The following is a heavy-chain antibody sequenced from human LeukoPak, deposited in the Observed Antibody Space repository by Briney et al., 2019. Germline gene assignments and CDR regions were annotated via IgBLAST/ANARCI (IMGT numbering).Heavy chain of an antibody. Sequence: TGGSLGLSCAASGFTFSNIAWSWVGKPQGRGLGWVSVISGSGGSTYYADSVKGRFTISRDNSKNTLYLQMDSLRAGDTAVYYCARGRLRVIDAFDIWGQGTMVTVSS. CDR3: ARGRLRVIDAFDI. V-gene: IGHV3-23*01. D-gene: IGHD2-21*01. CDR2: ISGSGGST. CDR1: GFTFSNIA. J-gene: IGHJ3*02.